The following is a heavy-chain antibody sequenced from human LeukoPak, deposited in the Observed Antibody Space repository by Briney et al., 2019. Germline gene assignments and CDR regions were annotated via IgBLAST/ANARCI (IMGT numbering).Heavy chain of an antibody. CDR2: ISYDGSNK. D-gene: IGHD6-13*01. CDR3: ARDQMISAAGLDY. Sequence: GRSLRLSCTASGFAFSSFAMHWVRQAPGKGLEWVAVISYDGSNKYFADSVKGRFTISRDNSKNTLYLQMNSLRAEDTAVYYCARDQMISAAGLDYWGQGTLVSVSS. J-gene: IGHJ4*02. V-gene: IGHV3-30-3*01. CDR1: GFAFSSFA.